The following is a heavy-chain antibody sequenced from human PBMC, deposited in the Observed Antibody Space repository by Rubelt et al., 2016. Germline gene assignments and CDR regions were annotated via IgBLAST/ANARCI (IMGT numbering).Heavy chain of an antibody. CDR3: ARDRIRIAARQGWYFDL. D-gene: IGHD6-6*01. Sequence: QVQLVQSGAEVKKPGASVKVSCKASGYTFTSYGISWVRQAPGQGLEWMGWISAYNGNTNYAQKLQGRVTMTTDTSTSTAYMERRSLRSDDTAVYYCARDRIRIAARQGWYFDLWGRGTLVTVSS. CDR2: ISAYNGNT. J-gene: IGHJ2*01. CDR1: GYTFTSYG. V-gene: IGHV1-18*01.